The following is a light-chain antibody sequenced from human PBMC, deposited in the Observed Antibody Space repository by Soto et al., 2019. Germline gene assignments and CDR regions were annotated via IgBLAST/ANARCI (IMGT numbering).Light chain of an antibody. CDR2: DVS. CDR3: RSYTSSSTYV. V-gene: IGLV2-14*01. Sequence: QSALTQPASVSGSPGQSITISCTGTIRYVGGYNYVSWYQQHPGKAPKLMIYDVSNRPSGVSNRFSGSKSGNTASLTISGLQAEYELHYYCRSYTSSSTYVFGTGTKVTVL. CDR1: IRYVGGYNY. J-gene: IGLJ1*01.